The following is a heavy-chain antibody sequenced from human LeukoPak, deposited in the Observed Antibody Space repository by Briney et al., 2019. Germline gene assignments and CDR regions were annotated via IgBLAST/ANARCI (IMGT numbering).Heavy chain of an antibody. V-gene: IGHV3-21*01. CDR3: ARDLQQPSPSFDY. J-gene: IGHJ4*02. CDR1: GFTFSSYS. Sequence: GGSLRLSCAASGFTFSSYSMNWVRQAPGKGLEWVSSISSSSSYIYYADSVKGRFTISRDNAKNSLYLQMNSLRAEDTAVYYCARDLQQPSPSFDYWGQGTLVTVSS. CDR2: ISSSSSYI. D-gene: IGHD6-13*01.